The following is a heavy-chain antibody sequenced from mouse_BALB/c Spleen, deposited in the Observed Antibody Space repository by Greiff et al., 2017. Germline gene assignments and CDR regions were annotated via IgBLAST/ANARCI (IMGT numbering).Heavy chain of an antibody. D-gene: IGHD2-14*01. CDR2: IWSGGST. Sequence: VKLMESGPGLVQPSQSLSITCTVSGFSLTSYGVHWVRQSPGKGLEWLGVIWSGGSTDYNAAFISRLSISKDNSKSQVFFKMNSLQANDTAIYYCARTYRYGAPWFAYWGQGTLVTVSA. V-gene: IGHV2-2*02. J-gene: IGHJ3*01. CDR3: ARTYRYGAPWFAY. CDR1: GFSLTSYG.